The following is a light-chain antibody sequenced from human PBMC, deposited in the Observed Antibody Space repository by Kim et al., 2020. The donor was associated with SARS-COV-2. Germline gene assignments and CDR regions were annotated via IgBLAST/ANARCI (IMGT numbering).Light chain of an antibody. J-gene: IGLJ3*02. CDR2: DVS. Sequence: GQSITISCTGTSSGVGGYNYVSWYQQHPGKAPKLMIYDVSKRPSGVSNRFSGSKSGNTASLTISGLQAEDEADYYCSSYTSSSTWVFGGGTKLTVL. V-gene: IGLV2-14*04. CDR3: SSYTSSSTWV. CDR1: SSGVGGYNY.